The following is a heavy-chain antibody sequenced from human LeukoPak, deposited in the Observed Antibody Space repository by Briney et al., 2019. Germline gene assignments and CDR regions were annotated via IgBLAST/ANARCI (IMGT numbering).Heavy chain of an antibody. V-gene: IGHV3-15*01. CDR1: GFTFSNAW. CDR3: TTVYGGYSYGDVDY. Sequence: PGGSLRLSCAASGFTFSNAWMSCVRQAPGKGLEGGGRIKSKIDGGTAASAAPVEGRFTISRDGSNNTLYLQMHRLKTEDTAVYYCTTVYGGYSYGDVDYWGQGTLVTVSS. J-gene: IGHJ4*02. D-gene: IGHD5-18*01. CDR2: IKSKIDGGTA.